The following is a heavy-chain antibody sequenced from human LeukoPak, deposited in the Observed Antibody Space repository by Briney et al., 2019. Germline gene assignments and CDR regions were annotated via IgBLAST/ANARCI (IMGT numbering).Heavy chain of an antibody. CDR1: GYTFTSYY. J-gene: IGHJ4*02. D-gene: IGHD3-16*01. Sequence: ASVKVSCKASGYTFTSYYMHWVRQAPGQGLEWMGIINPSGGSTSYAQKFQGRVTMTRDTSTSTVYMELRSLRSEDTAVYCCARDMTRWGRLFDYWGQGTLVTVSS. CDR3: ARDMTRWGRLFDY. CDR2: INPSGGST. V-gene: IGHV1-46*01.